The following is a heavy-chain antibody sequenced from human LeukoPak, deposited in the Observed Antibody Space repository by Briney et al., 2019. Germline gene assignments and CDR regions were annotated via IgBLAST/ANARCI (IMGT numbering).Heavy chain of an antibody. CDR2: ISGSGGST. Sequence: PGGSLRLSCAASGFTFSSYGMSWVRQAPGKGLEWVSAISGSGGSTYYADSVKGRFTISRDNSKNTLYLQMNSLRAEDTAVYYCAKVPYYYGSGSPDYWGQGTLVTVSS. V-gene: IGHV3-23*01. D-gene: IGHD3-10*01. CDR1: GFTFSSYG. J-gene: IGHJ4*02. CDR3: AKVPYYYGSGSPDY.